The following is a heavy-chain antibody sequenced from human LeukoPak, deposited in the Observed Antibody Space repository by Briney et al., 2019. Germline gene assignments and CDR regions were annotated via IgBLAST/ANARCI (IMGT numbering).Heavy chain of an antibody. CDR2: INSDGSST. D-gene: IGHD3-9*01. CDR1: GFTFSSYW. CDR3: ARDQGLRYFDWSVNYYYGMDV. V-gene: IGHV3-74*01. Sequence: QPGGSLRLSCAASGFTFSSYWMHWVRQAPGKGLVWVSRINSDGSSTSYADSVKGRFTISRDNAKNTLYLQMNSLRAEDTAVYYCARDQGLRYFDWSVNYYYGMDVWGQGTTVTVSS. J-gene: IGHJ6*02.